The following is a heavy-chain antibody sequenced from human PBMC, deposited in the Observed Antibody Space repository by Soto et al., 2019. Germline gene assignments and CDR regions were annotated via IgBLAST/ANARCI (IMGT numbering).Heavy chain of an antibody. J-gene: IGHJ4*02. V-gene: IGHV3-23*01. CDR3: ATRIIVVVPAASGELALFDY. Sequence: GGSLRLSCAASGFTFSSHAMSWVRQAPGKGLEWVSAISGSGGSTYYADSVKGRFTISRDNSKNTLYLQMNSLRAEDTAVYYCATRIIVVVPAASGELALFDYWGQGTLVTVSS. CDR2: ISGSGGST. CDR1: GFTFSSHA. D-gene: IGHD2-2*01.